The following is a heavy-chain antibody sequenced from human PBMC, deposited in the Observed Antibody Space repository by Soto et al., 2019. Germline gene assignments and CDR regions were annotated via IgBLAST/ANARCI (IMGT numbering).Heavy chain of an antibody. D-gene: IGHD6-13*01. Sequence: QVQLVQSGAEVKESGASVKVSCKASRYTFTGYYMHWVRQAPGQGLEWMGWINPNSGGTNYAQKFQGRVTMTRDTSISTAYMELSRLRSDDTAVYYCARVRNRIAAAPYYFDYWGQGTLVTVSS. CDR1: RYTFTGYY. V-gene: IGHV1-2*02. CDR2: INPNSGGT. J-gene: IGHJ4*02. CDR3: ARVRNRIAAAPYYFDY.